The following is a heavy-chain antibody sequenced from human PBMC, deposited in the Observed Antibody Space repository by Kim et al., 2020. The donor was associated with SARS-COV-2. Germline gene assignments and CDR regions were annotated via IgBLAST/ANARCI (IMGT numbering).Heavy chain of an antibody. J-gene: IGHJ4*02. Sequence: SETLSLTCTVSGGSIGSYYWSWIRQPAGKGLEWIGRIYTSGSTNYNPSLKSRVTMSVDTSKNQFSLKLSSVTAADTAVYYCARGFSWFNWNSLDYWGQGTLVTVSS. CDR3: ARGFSWFNWNSLDY. CDR2: IYTSGST. D-gene: IGHD1-7*01. CDR1: GGSIGSYY. V-gene: IGHV4-4*07.